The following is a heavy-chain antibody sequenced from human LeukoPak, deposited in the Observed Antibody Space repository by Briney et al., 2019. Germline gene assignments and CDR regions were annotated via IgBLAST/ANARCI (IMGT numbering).Heavy chain of an antibody. CDR3: AKDQGDYYYYMDV. CDR2: IRYDGSNK. V-gene: IGHV3-30*02. J-gene: IGHJ6*03. CDR1: GFTFSSYW. Sequence: GGSLRLSCAASGFTFSSYWMHWVRQAPGKGLGWVAFIRYDGSNKYYADSVKGRFTISRDNSKNTLYLQMNSLRAEDTAVYYCAKDQGDYYYYMDVWGKGTTVTISS.